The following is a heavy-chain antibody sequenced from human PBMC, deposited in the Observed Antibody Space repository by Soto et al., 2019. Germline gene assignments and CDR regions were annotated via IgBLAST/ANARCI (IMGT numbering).Heavy chain of an antibody. J-gene: IGHJ6*02. D-gene: IGHD3-10*01. CDR2: TYYKSKWNN. CDR1: GDIVSSNSAG. Sequence: SQTLSLTCVFSGDIVSSNSAGWNWIRQPPSRGLEWLGRTYYKSKWNNDYALSVKSRITINPDTSKNQFSLQLYSVTPEDTAVYYCTGITWFRGMDVWGQGTPVTVSS. CDR3: TGITWFRGMDV. V-gene: IGHV6-1*01.